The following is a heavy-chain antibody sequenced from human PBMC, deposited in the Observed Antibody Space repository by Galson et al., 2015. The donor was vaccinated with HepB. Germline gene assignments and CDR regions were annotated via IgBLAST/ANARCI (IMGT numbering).Heavy chain of an antibody. Sequence: SLRLSCAASGFTSSGLPFRNYAMHWVRQAPGKGLEWVAVISYDGSNKYYADSVKGRFTISRDNSKNTLDLQMNSLRPEDTAVYYCARDYCGGNCYEGYGMDVWGQGTTVTVSS. D-gene: IGHD2-21*01. CDR3: ARDYCGGNCYEGYGMDV. CDR1: GFTSSGLPFRNYA. CDR2: ISYDGSNK. J-gene: IGHJ6*02. V-gene: IGHV3-30*03.